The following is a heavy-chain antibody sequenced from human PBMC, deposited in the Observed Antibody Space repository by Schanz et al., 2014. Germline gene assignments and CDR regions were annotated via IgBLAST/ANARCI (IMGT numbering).Heavy chain of an antibody. V-gene: IGHV3-30-3*01. Sequence: VQLVESGGYLVQPGGSLRLSCAASGFTVSSNHMSWVRQAPGKGLEWVALISNDGSIKYYADSVEGRFTISRDNSRNTLYLQMNSLRTEDTAVYYCASPSGYSDYGTYFDFWGQGTLVTVSS. D-gene: IGHD5-12*01. CDR1: GFTVSSNH. J-gene: IGHJ4*02. CDR2: ISNDGSIK. CDR3: ASPSGYSDYGTYFDF.